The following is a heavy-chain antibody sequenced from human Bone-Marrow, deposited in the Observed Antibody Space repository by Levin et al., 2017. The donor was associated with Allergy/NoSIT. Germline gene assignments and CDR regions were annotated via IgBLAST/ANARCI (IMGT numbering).Heavy chain of an antibody. CDR3: ARLGLLPWYFDV. CDR2: MHYSGSS. D-gene: IGHD3-22*01. Sequence: SETLSLTCSVSDDSTNRYYWSWIRQPPGKGLEWIAYMHYSGSSDYNPSLKSRVTMSVDPLKNQFSLRLTSVTAADTAVYYCARLGLLPWYFDVWGRGTLVTVSS. CDR1: DDSTNRYY. V-gene: IGHV4-59*01. J-gene: IGHJ2*01.